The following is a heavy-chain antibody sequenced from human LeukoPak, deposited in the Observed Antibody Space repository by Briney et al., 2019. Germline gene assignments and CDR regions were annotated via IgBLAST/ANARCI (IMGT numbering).Heavy chain of an antibody. J-gene: IGHJ5*01. CDR2: INTSGRT. CDR1: GDSMDSYY. CDR3: AREGGAGSYHFDS. V-gene: IGHV4-4*07. Sequence: VKPSETLFLTCTVSGDSMDSYYWSWIRQPAGKGLEWIGRINTSGRTLYNPSLKSRVTMSLDTSKKQFSLNLNSMTAADTAVYYCAREGGAGSYHFDSWGQGTLVTVSS. D-gene: IGHD3-10*01.